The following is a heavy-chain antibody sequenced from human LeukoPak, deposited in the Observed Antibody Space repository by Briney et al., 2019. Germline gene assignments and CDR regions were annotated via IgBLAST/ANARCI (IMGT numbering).Heavy chain of an antibody. Sequence: SETLSLTCSVSGGSISSYYWSWIRQPPEKGREWIGHIHYSGSTSYNPSHKSRVTMSVDTSKNQFSLKVSSVTAADTAVYYCAIVTDETATLFRYAFDIWGQGTMVTVSS. D-gene: IGHD2-15*01. CDR1: GGSISSYY. CDR3: AIVTDETATLFRYAFDI. J-gene: IGHJ3*02. CDR2: IHYSGST. V-gene: IGHV4-59*01.